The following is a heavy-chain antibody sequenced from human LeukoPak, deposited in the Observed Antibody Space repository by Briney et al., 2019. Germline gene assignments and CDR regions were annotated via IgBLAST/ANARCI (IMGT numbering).Heavy chain of an antibody. CDR2: INAGNGNT. CDR1: GYTFTSYA. Sequence: ASVKVSCKASGYTFTSYAMHWVRQAPGQRLEWMGWINAGNGNTNYAQKLQGRVTMTTDTSTSTAYMELRSLRSDDTAVYYCARDQRRGSGSSDWGQGTLVTVSS. J-gene: IGHJ4*02. CDR3: ARDQRRGSGSSD. D-gene: IGHD3-10*01. V-gene: IGHV1-3*01.